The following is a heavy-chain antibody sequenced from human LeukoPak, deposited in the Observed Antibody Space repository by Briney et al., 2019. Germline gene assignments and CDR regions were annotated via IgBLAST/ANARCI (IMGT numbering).Heavy chain of an antibody. J-gene: IGHJ4*02. V-gene: IGHV1-2*06. CDR2: INPNSGGT. CDR1: GYIFTGYY. CDR3: ASSTEDYVWGTYPYPLDY. Sequence: ASVKVSCKASGYIFTGYYLHWVRQAPGQGLEWVGRINPNSGGTDYVQKFQGRVTMTRDTSISTGYMELSRLTSDDTAVYYCASSTEDYVWGTYPYPLDYWGQGTLVTVSS. D-gene: IGHD3-16*01.